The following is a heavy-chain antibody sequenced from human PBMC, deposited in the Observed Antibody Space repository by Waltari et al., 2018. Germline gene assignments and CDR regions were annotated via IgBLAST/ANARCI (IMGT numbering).Heavy chain of an antibody. D-gene: IGHD3-16*01. J-gene: IGHJ4*02. CDR2: IWYDGSNK. V-gene: IGHV3-33*01. CDR3: ARDMSLGWNYSDY. Sequence: QVQLVESGGGVVQPGRSLRLSCAASGFTFSSYGMHWVRQAPGKGLEWVAVIWYDGSNKYYADSVKGRFTISRDNSKNTLYLQMNSLRAEDTAMYYCARDMSLGWNYSDYWGQGTLVTVSS. CDR1: GFTFSSYG.